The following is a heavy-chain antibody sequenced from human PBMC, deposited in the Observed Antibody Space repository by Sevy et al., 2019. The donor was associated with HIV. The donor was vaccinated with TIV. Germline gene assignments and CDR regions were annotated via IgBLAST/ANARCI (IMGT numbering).Heavy chain of an antibody. CDR2: INQDGSEK. CDR1: GFTFSNHW. J-gene: IGHJ3*02. V-gene: IGHV3-7*01. Sequence: GGSLRLSCAASGFTFSNHWMSWVRQAPGKGLEWVAKINQDGSEKYYVDSVKGRFTIYRDNAKNSLYLQVNSLRTEDTDLYYCARYSSTWYVAFDIWGRGTMVTVSS. D-gene: IGHD6-13*01. CDR3: ARYSSTWYVAFDI.